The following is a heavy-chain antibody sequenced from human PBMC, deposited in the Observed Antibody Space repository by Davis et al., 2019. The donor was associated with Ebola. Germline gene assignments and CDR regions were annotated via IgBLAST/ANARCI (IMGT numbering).Heavy chain of an antibody. Sequence: GESLKISCAASGFTFSDYSMSWVRQAPGKGLEWVANIKQDGSETYYVDSVKGRFTISRDNAKNSLFLQMNGLTVDDTAVYYCVRGAGWLLDYWGQGTLVTVSS. CDR2: IKQDGSET. V-gene: IGHV3-7*01. D-gene: IGHD5-12*01. CDR3: VRGAGWLLDY. J-gene: IGHJ4*02. CDR1: GFTFSDYS.